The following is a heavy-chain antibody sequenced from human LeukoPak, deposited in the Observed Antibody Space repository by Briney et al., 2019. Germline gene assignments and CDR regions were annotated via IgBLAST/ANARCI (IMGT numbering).Heavy chain of an antibody. CDR2: IYYSGST. Sequence: PSETLSLTCTVSGGSISSYYWSWIRQPPGKGLEWIGYIYYSGSTNYNPSLKSRVTISVDTSKNQFSLKLSSVTAADTAVYYCARDGGWELLGYDAFDIWGQGTMVTGSS. J-gene: IGHJ3*02. D-gene: IGHD1-26*01. V-gene: IGHV4-59*01. CDR1: GGSISSYY. CDR3: ARDGGWELLGYDAFDI.